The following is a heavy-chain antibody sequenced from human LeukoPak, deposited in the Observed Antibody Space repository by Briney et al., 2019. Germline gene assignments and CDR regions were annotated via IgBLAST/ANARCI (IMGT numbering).Heavy chain of an antibody. D-gene: IGHD6-19*01. CDR2: INTYNGNT. V-gene: IGHV1-18*01. CDR1: GYTFTSYG. J-gene: IGHJ4*02. CDR3: ARDPHEFSSGWSHFEY. Sequence: ASVKVSCKASGYTFTSYGISWVRQAPGQGLEWMGWINTYNGNTNYAQKLQGGVTMTTDTSTSTADMELRSLRSDDTAVYYCARDPHEFSSGWSHFEYWGQGTLVTVSS.